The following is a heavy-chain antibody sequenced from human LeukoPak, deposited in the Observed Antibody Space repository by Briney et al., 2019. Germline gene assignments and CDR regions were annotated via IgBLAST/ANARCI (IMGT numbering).Heavy chain of an antibody. CDR1: GYTFTSYG. Sequence: ASVKVSCKASGYTFTSYGISWVRQAPGQGLEWMGWISAYNGNTIYAQKLQGRVTMTTDTSTSTAYMELRSLRSGDTAVYYCARPSQPVKRLVLRGGEFDYWGQGTLVTVSS. CDR3: ARPSQPVKRLVLRGGEFDY. D-gene: IGHD6-19*01. V-gene: IGHV1-18*01. CDR2: ISAYNGNT. J-gene: IGHJ4*02.